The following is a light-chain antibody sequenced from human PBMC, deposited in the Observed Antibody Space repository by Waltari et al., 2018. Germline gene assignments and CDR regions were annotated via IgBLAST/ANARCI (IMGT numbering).Light chain of an antibody. CDR3: QQSYSTLVT. Sequence: DIQMTQSTSSLSAPVGDRVTITCRASQSISSYLNWYQQKPGKAPKLLIYAASSLQSGVPSRFSGSGSGTDFTLTISSLQPEDFATYYCQQSYSTLVTFGPGTKVDIK. CDR1: QSISSY. V-gene: IGKV1-39*01. J-gene: IGKJ3*01. CDR2: AAS.